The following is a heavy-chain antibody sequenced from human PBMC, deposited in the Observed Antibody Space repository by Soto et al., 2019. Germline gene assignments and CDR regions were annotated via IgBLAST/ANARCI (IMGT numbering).Heavy chain of an antibody. J-gene: IGHJ5*02. Sequence: SETLSLTCTVSGGSVSTGSYYWSWIRQPPGKGLEWIGYIYYSGSTNYNPSLKSRVTRSVGTSTNQFSLKLSAVTAADTAVYSCARGGVRYCSGASCYYHWFDPWGQGTLVTVSS. CDR1: GGSVSTGSYY. D-gene: IGHD2-15*01. CDR2: IYYSGST. V-gene: IGHV4-61*01. CDR3: ARGGVRYCSGASCYYHWFDP.